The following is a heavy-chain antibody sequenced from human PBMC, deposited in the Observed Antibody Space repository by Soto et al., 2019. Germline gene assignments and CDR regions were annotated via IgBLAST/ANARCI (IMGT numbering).Heavy chain of an antibody. D-gene: IGHD1-1*01. J-gene: IGHJ4*02. CDR3: ARQSLGNIRLRGFDY. CDR2: IWYDGSGK. CDR1: GFTFSDYG. V-gene: IGHV3-33*01. Sequence: QVQLVESGGGVVQPGRSLRLSCAASGFTFSDYGMHWVRQAPGKGLEWVAVIWYDGSGKYYADSVKGRFTISRDNSKNTLYLQMNSLRAEDTAVYYCARQSLGNIRLRGFDYWGQGALVTVSS.